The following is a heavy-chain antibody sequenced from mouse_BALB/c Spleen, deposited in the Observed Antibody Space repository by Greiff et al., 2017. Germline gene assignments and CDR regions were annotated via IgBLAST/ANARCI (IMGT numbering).Heavy chain of an antibody. CDR2: IYPSDSYT. CDR1: GYTFTSYW. CDR3: TRWRGYAMDY. J-gene: IGHJ4*01. V-gene: IGHV1-69*02. Sequence: QVHVKQPGAELVRPGASVKLSCKASGYTFTSYWINWVKQRPGQGLEWIGNIYPSDSYTNYNQKFKDKATLTVDKSSSTAYMQLSSPTSEDSAVYYCTRWRGYAMDYWGQGTSVTVSS.